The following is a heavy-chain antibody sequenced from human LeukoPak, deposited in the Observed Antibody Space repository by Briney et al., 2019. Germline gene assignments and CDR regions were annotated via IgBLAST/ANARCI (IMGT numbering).Heavy chain of an antibody. CDR1: GFTFSSYA. CDR2: IPYDGSNK. J-gene: IGHJ4*02. Sequence: GGSLRLSCAASGFTFSSYAMHWVRQAPGKGLEWVAVIPYDGSNKYYADSVKGRFTISRDNSKNTLYLQMNSLRAEDTAVYYCARPYYYDSSGYDNWGQGTLVTVSS. V-gene: IGHV3-30-3*01. CDR3: ARPYYYDSSGYDN. D-gene: IGHD3-22*01.